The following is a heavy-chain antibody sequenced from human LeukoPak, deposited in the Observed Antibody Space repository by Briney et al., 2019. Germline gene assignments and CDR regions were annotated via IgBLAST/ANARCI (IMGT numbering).Heavy chain of an antibody. V-gene: IGHV3-48*01. CDR1: GFTFSSYS. J-gene: IGHJ2*01. CDR2: ISSSSSTI. D-gene: IGHD6-13*01. Sequence: GGSLRLSCAASGFTFSSYSMNWVRQAPGKGLEWVSYISSSSSTIYYADSVKGRFTISRDNAKNSLYLQMNSLRAEDTAVYYCARRISSSWYRGYFDLWGRGTLVTVSS. CDR3: ARRISSSWYRGYFDL.